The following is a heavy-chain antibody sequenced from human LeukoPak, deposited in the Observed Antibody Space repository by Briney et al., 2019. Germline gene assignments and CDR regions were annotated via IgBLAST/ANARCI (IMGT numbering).Heavy chain of an antibody. D-gene: IGHD6-13*01. V-gene: IGHV4-4*07. CDR1: GGSITNYY. Sequence: PSGTLSLNCTVSGGSITNYYWSWIRQPAGKGLEWIGRIYRTGTTNYNPSLKSRVTISVDQSENQLSLKLSSVTAADTAVYYCARDLSRYSSAFDIWGRGTMVTVSS. CDR2: IYRTGTT. J-gene: IGHJ3*02. CDR3: ARDLSRYSSAFDI.